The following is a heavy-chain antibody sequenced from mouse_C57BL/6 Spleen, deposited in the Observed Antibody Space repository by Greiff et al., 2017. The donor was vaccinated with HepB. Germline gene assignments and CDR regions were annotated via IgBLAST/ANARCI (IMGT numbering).Heavy chain of an antibody. V-gene: IGHV2-2*01. Sequence: VQLQQSGPGLVQPSQSLFITCTVSGFSLTSYGVHWVRQSPGKGLEWLGVIWSGGSTDYNAAFISRLSISKDNSKSQVFFKMNSLQADDTAIYYCARNEGDGYYAMDYWGQGTSVTVSS. J-gene: IGHJ4*01. CDR1: GFSLTSYG. D-gene: IGHD2-3*01. CDR3: ARNEGDGYYAMDY. CDR2: IWSGGST.